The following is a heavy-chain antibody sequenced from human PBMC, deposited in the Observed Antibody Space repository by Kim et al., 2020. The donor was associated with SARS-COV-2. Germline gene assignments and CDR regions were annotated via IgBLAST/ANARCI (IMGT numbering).Heavy chain of an antibody. CDR2: MNPNSGNT. J-gene: IGHJ4*02. V-gene: IGHV1-8*01. CDR1: GYTFTSYD. D-gene: IGHD3-22*01. CDR3: ARGQDSSGYYHFDY. Sequence: ASVKVSCKASGYTFTSYDINWVRQATGQGLEWMGWMNPNSGNTGYAQKFQGRVTMTRNTSISTAYMELSSLRSEDTAVYYCARGQDSSGYYHFDYWGQGTLVTVSS.